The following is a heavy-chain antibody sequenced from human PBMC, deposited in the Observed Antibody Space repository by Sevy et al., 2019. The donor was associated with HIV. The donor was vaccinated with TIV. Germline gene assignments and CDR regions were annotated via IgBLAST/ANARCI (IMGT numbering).Heavy chain of an antibody. J-gene: IGHJ4*02. CDR3: AKPLYFYDGNGYYLDY. Sequence: GGSLRLSCAASGFTFSTYAMHWVRQAPGKGLEWVAIISSDGNNKFYADSVKGLFTISRDNSKNTLYLQTNSLRAEDTAIYYCAKPLYFYDGNGYYLDYWGQGTLVTVSS. V-gene: IGHV3-30*18. D-gene: IGHD3-22*01. CDR1: GFTFSTYA. CDR2: ISSDGNNK.